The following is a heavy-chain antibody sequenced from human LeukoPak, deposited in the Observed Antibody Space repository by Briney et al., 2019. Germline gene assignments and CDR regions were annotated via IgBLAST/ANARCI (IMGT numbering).Heavy chain of an antibody. D-gene: IGHD5-18*01. CDR3: ARSLDTAMVIDY. V-gene: IGHV3-33*01. CDR1: GFTFSSYG. CDR2: IWYGGSNK. J-gene: IGHJ4*02. Sequence: GRSLRLSCAASGFTFSSYGMHWVRQAPGKGLEWVAVIWYGGSNKYYADSVKGRFTISRDNSKNTLYLQMNSLRAEDTAVYYCARSLDTAMVIDYWGQGTLVTVSS.